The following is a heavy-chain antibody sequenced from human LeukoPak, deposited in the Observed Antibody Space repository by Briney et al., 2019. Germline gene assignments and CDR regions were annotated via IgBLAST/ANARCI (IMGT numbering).Heavy chain of an antibody. J-gene: IGHJ4*02. CDR1: GFTFSSYE. CDR3: ARVGVFSSSWLLY. Sequence: GGSLRLSCAGSGFTFSSYEMNWVRQAPGKGLEWVSSISRSAATIYYADSVKGRFTISRDNAKNSLYLQMNSLRAEDTAVYYCARVGVFSSSWLLYWGQGTLVTVSS. CDR2: ISRSAATI. D-gene: IGHD6-13*01. V-gene: IGHV3-48*03.